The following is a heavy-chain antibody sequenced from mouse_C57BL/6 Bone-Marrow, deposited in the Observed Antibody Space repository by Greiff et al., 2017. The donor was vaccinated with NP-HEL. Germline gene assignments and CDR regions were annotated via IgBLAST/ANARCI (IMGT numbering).Heavy chain of an antibody. CDR3: ARHEGREFAY. CDR1: GYTFTEYT. CDR2: FYPGSGSL. J-gene: IGHJ3*01. Sequence: VQLQPSGAELVKPGASVKLSCKASGYTFTEYTIHWVKQRSGQGLELIGWFYPGSGSLQYTAKFTDKATLTADKSSSTIYMELSRLTSEDSSVYFCARHEGREFAYWGQGTLVTVSA. D-gene: IGHD3-1*01. V-gene: IGHV1-62-2*01.